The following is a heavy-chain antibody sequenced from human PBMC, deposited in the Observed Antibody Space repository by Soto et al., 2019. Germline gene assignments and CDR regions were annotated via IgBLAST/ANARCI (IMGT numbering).Heavy chain of an antibody. CDR1: GGSISSGGYY. V-gene: IGHV4-31*03. CDR3: ARQKVDYGDYHFDY. Sequence: QVQLQESGPGLVKPSQTLSLTCTVSGGSISSGGYYWRWIRQHPGKGLEWIGYIYYSGSTYYNPSLKSRVTISVDTSKNQFSLKLSSVPAADTAVYYCARQKVDYGDYHFDYWGQGTLVTVSS. CDR2: IYYSGST. D-gene: IGHD4-17*01. J-gene: IGHJ4*02.